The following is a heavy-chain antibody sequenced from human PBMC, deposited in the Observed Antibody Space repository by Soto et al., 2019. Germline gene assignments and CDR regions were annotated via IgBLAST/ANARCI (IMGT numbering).Heavy chain of an antibody. Sequence: GGSLRLSCAASGFTFSSYAMSWVRQAPGKGLEWVSSISASGGSTYYADSVKGRFTVSRDSFKNTLYLQMNSLRAEDTALYYCAKGYYGDYPFDYWGQGTLVTVSS. CDR1: GFTFSSYA. V-gene: IGHV3-23*01. CDR2: ISASGGST. CDR3: AKGYYGDYPFDY. D-gene: IGHD4-17*01. J-gene: IGHJ4*02.